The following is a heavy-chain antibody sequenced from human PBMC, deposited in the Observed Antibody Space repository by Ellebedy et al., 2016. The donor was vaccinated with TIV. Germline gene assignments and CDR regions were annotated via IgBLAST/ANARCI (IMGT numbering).Heavy chain of an antibody. Sequence: SETLSLTCTVSGDSLTNNYWSWIRQPAGQGLEWIGRIYSSGRTRTNASLRSRVTMSLDTSKNQFSLRLTSVTAADTAMYYCARLEGWVLFDSWGLGTLVTVSS. V-gene: IGHV4-4*07. D-gene: IGHD1-1*01. CDR3: ARLEGWVLFDS. CDR1: GDSLTNNY. CDR2: IYSSGRT. J-gene: IGHJ4*02.